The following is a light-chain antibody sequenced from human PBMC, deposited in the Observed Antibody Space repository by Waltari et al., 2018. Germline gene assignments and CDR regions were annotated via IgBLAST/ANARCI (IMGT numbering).Light chain of an antibody. CDR3: QQSRSFPLT. CDR2: YAS. V-gene: IGKV6-21*01. Sequence: EIVLTQSPDFQSVTPKEQVTITCRASQDISTSLHWYQQKPDQSPKLLIKYASESVSGVPSRFSGSGSGTHFTLTINSLEAEDAATYYCQQSRSFPLTFGGGTKVEIK. J-gene: IGKJ4*01. CDR1: QDISTS.